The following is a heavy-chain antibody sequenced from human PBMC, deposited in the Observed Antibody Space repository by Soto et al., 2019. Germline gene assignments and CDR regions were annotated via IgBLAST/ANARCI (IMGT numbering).Heavy chain of an antibody. CDR3: ARHFGGYSYGYVFDS. J-gene: IGHJ4*02. CDR2: ILYTGST. V-gene: IGHV4-39*01. Sequence: QLQLQESGPGLVKPSETLSLMCTVSGDSISSSSYYWGWVRQPPGKGLEWIGSILYTGSTFYNPSLYSPVPISVDTSKNQFSLKMSSVTAADTAVYYCARHFGGYSYGYVFDSWGQGSLVTVSS. CDR1: GDSISSSSYY. D-gene: IGHD5-18*01.